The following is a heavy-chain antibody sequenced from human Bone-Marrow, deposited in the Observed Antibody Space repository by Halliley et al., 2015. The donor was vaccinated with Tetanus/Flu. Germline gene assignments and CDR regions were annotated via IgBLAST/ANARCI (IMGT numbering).Heavy chain of an antibody. Sequence: LEWIGYLYYSGSTNSNPSLKSRVPIAADTSKNQFSLNLTSVTAADTAVYYCARSTMKDTLDAFDIWGQGAMVSVSS. D-gene: IGHD2-2*01. J-gene: IGHJ3*02. V-gene: IGHV4-59*01. CDR2: LYYSGST. CDR3: ARSTMKDTLDAFDI.